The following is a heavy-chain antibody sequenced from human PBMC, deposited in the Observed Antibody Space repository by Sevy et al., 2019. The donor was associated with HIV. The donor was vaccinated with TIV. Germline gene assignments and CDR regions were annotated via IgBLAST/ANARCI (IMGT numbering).Heavy chain of an antibody. CDR3: ARVPTYYYGSATYFDY. J-gene: IGHJ4*02. CDR2: IGIYNGNA. V-gene: IGHV1-18*01. CDR1: GYTFASNG. D-gene: IGHD3-10*01. Sequence: ASVKVSCKASGYTFASNGISWVRQAPGQGLEWMGWIGIYNGNAKSAQKFQGRVHMTTDTSTSTAYMELGSLRSDDTAVYYCARVPTYYYGSATYFDYWGQGTLVTVSS.